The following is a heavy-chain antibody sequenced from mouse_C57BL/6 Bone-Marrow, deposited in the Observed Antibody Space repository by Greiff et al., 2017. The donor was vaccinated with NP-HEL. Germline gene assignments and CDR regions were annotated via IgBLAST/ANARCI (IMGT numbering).Heavy chain of an antibody. CDR3: ARDRYYGSSGWYFDV. CDR1: GYSITSGYD. J-gene: IGHJ1*03. Sequence: EVKLVESGPGMVKPSQSLSLTCTVTGYSITSGYDWHWIRHFPGNKLEWMGYISYSGSTNYNPSLKSRISITHATSKNHFFLKLNSVTTEDTATYYCARDRYYGSSGWYFDVWGTGTTVTVSS. D-gene: IGHD1-1*01. V-gene: IGHV3-1*01. CDR2: ISYSGST.